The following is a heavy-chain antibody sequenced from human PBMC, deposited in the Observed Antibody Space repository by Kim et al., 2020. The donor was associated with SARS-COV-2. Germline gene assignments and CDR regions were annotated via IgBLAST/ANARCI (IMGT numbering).Heavy chain of an antibody. CDR1: GGTFSSYA. D-gene: IGHD1-26*01. CDR2: IIPIFGTA. Sequence: SVKVSCKASGGTFSSYAISWVRQAPGQGLEWMGGIIPIFGTANYAQKFQGRVTITADESTSTAYMELSSLRSEDTAVYYCARCGSYYGRDDYYGMDVWGQGTTVTVSS. J-gene: IGHJ6*02. V-gene: IGHV1-69*13. CDR3: ARCGSYYGRDDYYGMDV.